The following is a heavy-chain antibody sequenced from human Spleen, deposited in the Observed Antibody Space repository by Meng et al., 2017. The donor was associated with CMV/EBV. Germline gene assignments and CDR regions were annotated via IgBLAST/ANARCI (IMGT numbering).Heavy chain of an antibody. V-gene: IGHV1-2*02. CDR1: GLTFTGYY. D-gene: IGHD6-19*01. Sequence: ASVKVSCKASGLTFTGYYMHWVRQAPGQGLEWMGWINPNSGGTNYAQKFQGRVTMTRDTSISTAYMELSSLRSDDTALYYCARDGDSRGWSKLYDNWGQGTLVTVSS. J-gene: IGHJ4*02. CDR2: INPNSGGT. CDR3: ARDGDSRGWSKLYDN.